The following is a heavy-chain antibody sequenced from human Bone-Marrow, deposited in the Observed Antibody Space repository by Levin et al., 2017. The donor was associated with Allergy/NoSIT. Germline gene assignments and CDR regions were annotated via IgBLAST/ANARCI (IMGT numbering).Heavy chain of an antibody. J-gene: IGHJ4*02. D-gene: IGHD4-17*01. Sequence: ETLSLTCAASGFTFSSYWMSWVRQAPGKGLEWVANIKQDGSDKNYVDSVKGRFTISRDNDKNSLYLQMNSLRAEDTAVYYCVRAPTVTTRVISYWGRGTLVTVSS. CDR3: VRAPTVTTRVISY. V-gene: IGHV3-7*01. CDR2: IKQDGSDK. CDR1: GFTFSSYW.